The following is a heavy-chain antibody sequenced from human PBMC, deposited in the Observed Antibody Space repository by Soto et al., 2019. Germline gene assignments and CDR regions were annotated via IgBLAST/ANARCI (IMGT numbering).Heavy chain of an antibody. CDR3: ARHDTDYDILTGYYNGGGVSDY. CDR2: IYYSGST. CDR1: GGSISSSSYY. J-gene: IGHJ4*02. Sequence: KASETLSLTCTVSGGSISSSSYYWGWIRQPPGKGLEWIGSIYYSGSTYYNPSLKSRVTISVDTSKNQFSLKLSSVTAADTAVYYCARHDTDYDILTGYYNGGGVSDYWGQGTLVTVSS. V-gene: IGHV4-39*01. D-gene: IGHD3-9*01.